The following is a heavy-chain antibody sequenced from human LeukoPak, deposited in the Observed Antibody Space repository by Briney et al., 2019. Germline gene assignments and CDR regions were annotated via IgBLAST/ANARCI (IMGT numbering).Heavy chain of an antibody. D-gene: IGHD1-26*01. J-gene: IGHJ4*02. CDR3: ATDHGEGSHFDY. CDR1: GYTLTELS. V-gene: IGHV1-24*01. Sequence: ASVKVSCKVSGYTLTELSMHWVRQAPGKGLEWMGGFDPEDGETIYAQKFQGRVTMTEDTSTDTAYMELSSLRSEDTAVYYCATDHGEGSHFDYRGQGTLVTVSP. CDR2: FDPEDGET.